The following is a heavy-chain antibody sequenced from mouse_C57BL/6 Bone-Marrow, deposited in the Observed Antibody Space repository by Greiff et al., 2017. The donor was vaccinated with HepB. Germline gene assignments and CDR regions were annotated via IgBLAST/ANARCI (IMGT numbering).Heavy chain of an antibody. V-gene: IGHV1-81*01. J-gene: IGHJ4*01. CDR3: ARTTYYGWVDY. CDR1: GYTFTSYG. D-gene: IGHD2-9*01. Sequence: VQLVESGAELARPGASVKLSCKASGYTFTSYGISWVKQRTGQGLEWIGEIYPRSGNTYYNEKFKGKATLTADKSSSTAYMELRSLTSEDSAVYFCARTTYYGWVDYWGQGTSVTVSS. CDR2: IYPRSGNT.